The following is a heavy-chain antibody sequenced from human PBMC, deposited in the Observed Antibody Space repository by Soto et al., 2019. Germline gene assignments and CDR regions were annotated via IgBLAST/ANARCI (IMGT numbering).Heavy chain of an antibody. V-gene: IGHV3-15*01. CDR3: TANLGEFFLLDY. Sequence: EVQLVESGGDFVKPGGSLRVSCAVSGFSFSNAWMSWVRQAPGKGLEWVGRIKSSADGGTTDYTAPVKGRFTISRDDSKNTVFLQMNSLKTEDTAVYYCTANLGEFFLLDYWGQGTLVTVSS. CDR2: IKSSADGGTT. J-gene: IGHJ4*02. CDR1: GFSFSNAW. D-gene: IGHD3-16*01.